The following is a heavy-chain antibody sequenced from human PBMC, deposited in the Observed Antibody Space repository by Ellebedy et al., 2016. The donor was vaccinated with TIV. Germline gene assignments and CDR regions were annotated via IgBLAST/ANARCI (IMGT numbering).Heavy chain of an antibody. CDR3: ARGATHRRSTVITNFDC. Sequence: MPSETLSLTCTVYGSSISTSTSYWGWFRPPQGKGLVWIGGIHYSGSTYYNPSLKNRVTITVDTSKNQFSLKLSSVTAADTAVYYCARGATHRRSTVITNFDCWGQGTLVTVSS. CDR2: IHYSGST. D-gene: IGHD4-23*01. J-gene: IGHJ4*02. V-gene: IGHV4-39*07. CDR1: GSSISTSTSY.